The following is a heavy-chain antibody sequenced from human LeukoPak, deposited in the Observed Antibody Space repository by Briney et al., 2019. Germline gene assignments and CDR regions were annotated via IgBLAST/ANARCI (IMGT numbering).Heavy chain of an antibody. CDR2: IYHSGST. D-gene: IGHD6-13*01. CDR1: GGSISSGDYY. V-gene: IGHV4-30-4*01. CDR3: ARVGSSSWPRD. J-gene: IGHJ4*02. Sequence: SQTLSLTCTVSGGSISSGDYYWSWIRQPPGKGLEWIGEIYHSGSTNYNPSLKSRVTISVDKSKNQFSLKLSSVTAADTAVYYCARVGSSSWPRDWGQGTLVTVSS.